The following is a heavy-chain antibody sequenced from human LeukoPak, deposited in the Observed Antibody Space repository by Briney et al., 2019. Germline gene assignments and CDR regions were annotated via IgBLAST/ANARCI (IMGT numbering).Heavy chain of an antibody. J-gene: IGHJ4*02. CDR2: ISAYNGNT. D-gene: IGHD6-13*01. CDR3: ARVAEQQLGFDY. Sequence: ASVKVSCKASGYTFTSYGISWVRQAPGQGLEWMGWISAYNGNTNYAQKLQGRVTITRNTSISTAYMELSSLRSDDTAVYYCARVAEQQLGFDYWGQGTLVTVSS. V-gene: IGHV1-18*01. CDR1: GYTFTSYG.